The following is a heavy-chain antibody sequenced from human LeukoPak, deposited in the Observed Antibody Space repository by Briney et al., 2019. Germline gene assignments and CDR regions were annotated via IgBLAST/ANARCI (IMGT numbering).Heavy chain of an antibody. D-gene: IGHD3-3*01. CDR2: LNPDNGGT. Sequence: GASVTVSCKTSGYTFPAYYMHWVRQAPGQGLEWVGWLNPDNGGTNYAQKFRGRVTRTRDTAISTAYMEPSKLRSEDRAVYYCAIGFSNVFDVWGHGTVVIVSS. CDR3: AIGFSNVFDV. J-gene: IGHJ3*01. CDR1: GYTFPAYY. V-gene: IGHV1-2*02.